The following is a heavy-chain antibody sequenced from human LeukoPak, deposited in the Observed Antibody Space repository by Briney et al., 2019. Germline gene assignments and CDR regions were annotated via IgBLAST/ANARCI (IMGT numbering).Heavy chain of an antibody. D-gene: IGHD3-22*01. J-gene: IGHJ6*03. CDR1: GGSISSYY. CDR3: ARASPRYYYDSSGYPRYYYYMDV. Sequence: SETLSLTCTVSGGSISSYYWSWLRQPPGKGLEWIGYIYYSGSTNYNPSLTSRVTISVDTSKNQFSLKLSSVTAADTAVYYCARASPRYYYDSSGYPRYYYYMDVWGKGTTVTVSS. V-gene: IGHV4-59*01. CDR2: IYYSGST.